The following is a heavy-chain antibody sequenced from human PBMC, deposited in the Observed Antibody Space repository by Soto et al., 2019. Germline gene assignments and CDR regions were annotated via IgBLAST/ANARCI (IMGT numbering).Heavy chain of an antibody. Sequence: QVQLVESGGGVVQPGRSLRLSCAASGFTFSSYAMHWVRQAPGKGLEWVAVISYDGSNKYYADSVKGRFTISRDNSKNTLYLQMNGLRAEDTAVYYCARDGVQRYYYYYGMDVWGQGTTVTVSS. CDR2: ISYDGSNK. V-gene: IGHV3-30-3*01. CDR3: ARDGVQRYYYYYGMDV. J-gene: IGHJ6*02. D-gene: IGHD1-1*01. CDR1: GFTFSSYA.